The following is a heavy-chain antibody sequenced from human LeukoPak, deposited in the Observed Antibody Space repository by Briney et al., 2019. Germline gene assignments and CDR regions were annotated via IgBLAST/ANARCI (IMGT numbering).Heavy chain of an antibody. CDR3: ARDRGGSYYDAFDI. J-gene: IGHJ3*02. Sequence: PGGSLRLSCAASGFHFCSYSMNWVRQAPGEGLEWFSSISSSCSYIYYANSVKGRFTISRDNAKNSLYLQMNSLRAEDTAVYYCARDRGGSYYDAFDIWGQGTMVTVSS. D-gene: IGHD1-26*01. CDR2: ISSSCSYI. CDR1: GFHFCSYS. V-gene: IGHV3-21*01.